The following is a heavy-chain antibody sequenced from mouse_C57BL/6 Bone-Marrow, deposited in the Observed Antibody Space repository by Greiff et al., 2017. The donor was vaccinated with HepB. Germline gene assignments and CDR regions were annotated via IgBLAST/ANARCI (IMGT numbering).Heavy chain of an antibody. D-gene: IGHD2-4*01. J-gene: IGHJ1*03. CDR1: GYTFTSYW. CDR2: IDPSDSYT. CDR3: ARKGNYEYDGGYFDV. V-gene: IGHV1-69*01. Sequence: VQLQQPGAELVMPGASVKLSCKASGYTFTSYWMHWVKQRPGQGLEWIGEIDPSDSYTNYNQKFKGKSTLTVDKSSSTAYMQLSSLTSEDSAVYYCARKGNYEYDGGYFDVWGTGTTVTVSS.